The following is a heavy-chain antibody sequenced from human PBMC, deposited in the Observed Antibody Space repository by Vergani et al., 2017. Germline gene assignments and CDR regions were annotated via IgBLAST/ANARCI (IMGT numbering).Heavy chain of an antibody. D-gene: IGHD2-15*01. V-gene: IGHV4-59*11. CDR2: MYHSGST. J-gene: IGHJ5*02. CDR3: ASDTHRGQRADR. Sequence: QVRLQESGPGLVKPSETLSLTCSVSGGSMSGHYWSRIRQPPGKEREWIGYMYHSGSTNYNPSLETRVTISGDTSKNQFSLTLTSVTAADTAVYYCASDTHRGQRADRWGQGILVTVTS. CDR1: GGSMSGHY.